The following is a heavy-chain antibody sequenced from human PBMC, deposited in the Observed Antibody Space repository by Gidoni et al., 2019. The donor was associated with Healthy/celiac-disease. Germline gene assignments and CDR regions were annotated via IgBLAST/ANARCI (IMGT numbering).Heavy chain of an antibody. CDR2: IIPIFGTA. Sequence: QVQLVQSGAEVKKPGSSVKVSCKASGGTFSSYAISWVRQAPGQGLEWMGGIIPIFGTANYAQKFQGRVTITADESTSTAYMELSSLRSEDTAVYYCARGFRSDEASITGTHPLQTKEPNDDAFDIWGQGTMVTVSS. CDR1: GGTFSSYA. J-gene: IGHJ3*02. V-gene: IGHV1-69*01. CDR3: ARGFRSDEASITGTHPLQTKEPNDDAFDI. D-gene: IGHD1-20*01.